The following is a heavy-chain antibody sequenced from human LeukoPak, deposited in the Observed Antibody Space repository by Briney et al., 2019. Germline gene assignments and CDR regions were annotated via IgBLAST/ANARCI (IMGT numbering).Heavy chain of an antibody. CDR1: GYTFTSYG. J-gene: IGHJ4*02. Sequence: ASVKVSCKASGYTFTSYGISWVRQAPGQGLEWMGWINTNTGNPTYAQGFTGRFVFSLDTSVSTAYLRISSLKAEDTAVYYCAGFDYGRTVDWGQGTLVTVSS. D-gene: IGHD4-17*01. CDR3: AGFDYGRTVD. V-gene: IGHV7-4-1*02. CDR2: INTNTGNP.